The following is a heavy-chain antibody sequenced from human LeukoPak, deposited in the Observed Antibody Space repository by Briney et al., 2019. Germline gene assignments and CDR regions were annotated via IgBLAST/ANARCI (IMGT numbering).Heavy chain of an antibody. D-gene: IGHD6-13*01. V-gene: IGHV3-7*01. CDR2: IQPDGNDN. CDR1: GFSFRTSL. Sequence: PGGSLRLSCSASGFSFRTSLMTWVHQAPGKGLEGVANIQPDGNDNHFVDSVKGRFTLSRDNANNSLHLQMHSLRLDDTAVYYCAREGRGSSSLKFWGQGTMVTVSS. CDR3: AREGRGSSSLKF. J-gene: IGHJ3*01.